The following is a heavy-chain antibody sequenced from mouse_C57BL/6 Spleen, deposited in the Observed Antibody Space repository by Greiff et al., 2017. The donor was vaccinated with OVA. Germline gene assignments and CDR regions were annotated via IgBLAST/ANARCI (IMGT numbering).Heavy chain of an antibody. V-gene: IGHV3-6*01. D-gene: IGHD1-1*01. CDR1: GYSITSGYY. J-gene: IGHJ1*03. CDR3: ARSDYYGSSYDV. CDR2: ISYDGSN. Sequence: VQLVESGPGLVKPSQSLSLTCSVTGYSITSGYYWNWIRQFPGNKLEWMGYISYDGSNNYNPSLKNRISITRDTSKNQFFLKLNSVTTEDTATYYCARSDYYGSSYDVWGTGTTVTVSS.